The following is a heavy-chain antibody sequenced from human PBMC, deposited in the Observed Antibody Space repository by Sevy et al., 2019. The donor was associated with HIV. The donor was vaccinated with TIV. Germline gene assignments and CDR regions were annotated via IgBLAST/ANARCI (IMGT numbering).Heavy chain of an antibody. CDR2: FDPEDGET. J-gene: IGHJ4*01. Sequence: ASVKVSCKVSGYTLIEFSMHWVRQAPGKGLEWMGGFDPEDGETIYAQRFQGRVTMTEDTSTDTAYMELSSLRSEDTAVYYWATGLPGEYVDCSSCYSDYFAYWGQEPWSPSPQ. CDR1: GYTLIEFS. D-gene: IGHD2-15*01. V-gene: IGHV1-24*01. CDR3: ATGLPGEYVDCSSCYSDYFAY.